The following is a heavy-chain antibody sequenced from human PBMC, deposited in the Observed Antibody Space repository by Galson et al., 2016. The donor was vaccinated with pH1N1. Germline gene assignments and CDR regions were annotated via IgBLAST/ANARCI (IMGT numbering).Heavy chain of an antibody. V-gene: IGHV1-18*01. D-gene: IGHD6-19*01. Sequence: SVKVSCKASNHTFTAYSISWVRQAPGQGLEWMAWISAYNGDTKYAQEFQGRVTMTTDTSANTAYMELRGLRSDDTAVYYCARHRSGWSGALTYWYFDLWGRGTLVTVSS. CDR3: ARHRSGWSGALTYWYFDL. J-gene: IGHJ2*01. CDR1: NHTFTAYS. CDR2: ISAYNGDT.